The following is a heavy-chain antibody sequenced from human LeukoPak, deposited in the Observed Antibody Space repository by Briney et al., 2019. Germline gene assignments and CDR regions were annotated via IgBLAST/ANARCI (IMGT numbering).Heavy chain of an antibody. Sequence: GRSLRLSCAASGFTFSSYAMHWVCQAPGKGLEWVAVISYDGSNKYYADSVKGRFTISRDNSKNTLYLQMNSLRAEDTAVYYCARGTGLDYWGQGTLVTVSS. CDR2: ISYDGSNK. CDR3: ARGTGLDY. CDR1: GFTFSSYA. J-gene: IGHJ4*02. D-gene: IGHD4-17*01. V-gene: IGHV3-30-3*01.